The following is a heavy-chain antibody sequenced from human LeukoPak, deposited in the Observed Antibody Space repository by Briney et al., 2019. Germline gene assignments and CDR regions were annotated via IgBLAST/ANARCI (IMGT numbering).Heavy chain of an antibody. CDR2: ISSSGSTI. CDR1: GFTFSSYE. J-gene: IGHJ4*02. D-gene: IGHD3-10*01. CDR3: AKDWGPEFASGSSYLDS. Sequence: EPGGSLRLSCAASGFTFSSYEMNWVRQAPGKGLEWVSYISSSGSTIYYADSVKGRFIISRDNSRNTLYLQMNGLRPEDTAVYFCAKDWGPEFASGSSYLDSWGQGILVTVSS. V-gene: IGHV3-48*03.